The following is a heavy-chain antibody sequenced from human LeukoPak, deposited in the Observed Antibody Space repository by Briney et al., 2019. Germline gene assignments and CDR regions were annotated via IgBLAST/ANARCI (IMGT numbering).Heavy chain of an antibody. CDR2: IDWDDDK. V-gene: IGHV2-70*04. CDR3: ARMSTYDILTGHFDY. Sequence: SGPALVKPTQTLTLTCTFSGFSLSTSGMRVSWIRQPPGKALEWLARIDWDDDKFYSTSLKTRLTISKDTSKSQVVLTMTNMDPVDTATYYCARMSTYDILTGHFDYWGQGTLVTVSS. D-gene: IGHD3-9*01. CDR1: GFSLSTSGMR. J-gene: IGHJ4*02.